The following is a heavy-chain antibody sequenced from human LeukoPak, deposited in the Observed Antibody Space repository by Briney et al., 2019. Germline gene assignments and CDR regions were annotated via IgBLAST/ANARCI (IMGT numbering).Heavy chain of an antibody. J-gene: IGHJ4*02. V-gene: IGHV3-20*04. CDR1: GFTFNDYG. CDR3: ARGYSLRGLDY. CDR2: INWNAGST. D-gene: IGHD1-26*01. Sequence: RSGGSLRLSCAASGFTFNDYGMTWVRQAPGKGLEWVSHINWNAGSTAYADSVKGRFTISRDNTKNSVSLQMNSLRAEDTAFYYCARGYSLRGLDYWGQRTLVTASS.